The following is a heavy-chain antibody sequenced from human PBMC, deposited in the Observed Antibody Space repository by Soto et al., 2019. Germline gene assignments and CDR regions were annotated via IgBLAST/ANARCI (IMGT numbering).Heavy chain of an antibody. V-gene: IGHV1-69*08. D-gene: IGHD4-17*01. Sequence: QVQLVQSGAEVKKPGSSVKVSCKASGGTLSSYTISCVRQAPGQGLEWMGRIIPILGIANYAQKFQGRVTITADKSTSPADMELSSLRSEDTAVYYCARDGPVTVTTPVRWGQGTLVTVSS. CDR2: IIPILGIA. CDR1: GGTLSSYT. J-gene: IGHJ4*02. CDR3: ARDGPVTVTTPVR.